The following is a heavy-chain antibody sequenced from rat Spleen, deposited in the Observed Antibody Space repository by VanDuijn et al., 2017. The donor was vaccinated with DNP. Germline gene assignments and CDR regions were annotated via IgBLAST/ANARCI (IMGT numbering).Heavy chain of an antibody. J-gene: IGHJ2*01. CDR1: GFTFSDYA. CDR3: ATDQDSS. Sequence: EVQLVESGGGLVQPGNSLKLSCTASGFTFSDYAMAWVRQSLKKGLEWVAVIIYDGSNTHYRDSVKGRFTISRENAKNTLHLQMDSLRSEDTATYYCATDQDSSWGQGVMVTVSS. D-gene: IGHD1-2*01. CDR2: IIYDGSNT. V-gene: IGHV5S10*01.